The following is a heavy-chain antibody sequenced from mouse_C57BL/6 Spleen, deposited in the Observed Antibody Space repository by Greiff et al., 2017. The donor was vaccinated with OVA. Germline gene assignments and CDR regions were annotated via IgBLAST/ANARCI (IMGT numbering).Heavy chain of an antibody. CDR2: ISSGSSTI. D-gene: IGHD2-4*01. CDR1: GFTFSDYG. J-gene: IGHJ2*01. Sequence: EVKVVESGGGLVKPGGSLKLSCAASGFTFSDYGMHWVRQAPEKGLEWVAYISSGSSTIYYADTVKGRFTISRDNAKNTLFLQMTSLRSEDTAMYYCARDYDGYYFDYWGQGTTLTVSS. CDR3: ARDYDGYYFDY. V-gene: IGHV5-17*01.